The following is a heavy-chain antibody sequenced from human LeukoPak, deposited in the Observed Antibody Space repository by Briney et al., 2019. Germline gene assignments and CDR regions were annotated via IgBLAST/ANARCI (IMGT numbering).Heavy chain of an antibody. J-gene: IGHJ4*02. V-gene: IGHV1-2*02. D-gene: IGHD3-9*01. CDR3: ARDRSGYFDWLLGGTDFDY. CDR2: INPNSGGT. Sequence: ASVKVSCKASGYTFTGYYMHWVRQAPGQGLEWMGWINPNSGGTNYAQKFQGRVTMTRDTSIGTAYMELSRLRSDDTAVYYCARDRSGYFDWLLGGTDFDYWGQGTLVTVSS. CDR1: GYTFTGYY.